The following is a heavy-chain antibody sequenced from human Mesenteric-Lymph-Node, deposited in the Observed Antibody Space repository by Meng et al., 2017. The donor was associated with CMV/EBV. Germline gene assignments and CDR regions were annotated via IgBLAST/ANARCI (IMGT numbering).Heavy chain of an antibody. D-gene: IGHD3-3*01. J-gene: IGHJ5*02. CDR3: ARDPISGEVYRGFGP. CDR2: VTHSGST. Sequence: YGGTFRGYYWTWIRQPPGKGLEWIGEVTHSGSTNYNPSLKSRVTISADTSKNQFSLRLSSVTAADTAVYWCARDPISGEVYRGFGPWGQGTLVTVSS. V-gene: IGHV4-34*01. CDR1: GGTFRGYY.